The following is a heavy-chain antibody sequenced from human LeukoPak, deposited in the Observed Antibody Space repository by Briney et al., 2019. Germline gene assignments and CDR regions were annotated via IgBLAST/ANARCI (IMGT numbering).Heavy chain of an antibody. J-gene: IGHJ6*02. Sequence: GSLRLSCAASGFTFSSYWMSRVRQAPGKGVEWVANIKQDGRERYFVDSVKGRFTISRDNAKSSLYLQMNSRRAEDTAVYYCARKAAPAIDVCGEGAT. CDR1: GFTFSSYW. CDR3: ARKAAPAIDV. CDR2: IKQDGRER. V-gene: IGHV3-7*01. D-gene: IGHD6-6*01.